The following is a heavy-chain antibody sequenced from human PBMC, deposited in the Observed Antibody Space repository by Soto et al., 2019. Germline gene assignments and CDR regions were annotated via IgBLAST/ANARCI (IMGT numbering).Heavy chain of an antibody. CDR1: GFSLSSSGVG. CDR2: IYRDGDK. J-gene: IGHJ6*02. Sequence: QITLKESGPTLVKPTQTLTVTCTFSGFSLSSSGVGVGWIRQPPGKALEWLALIYRDGDKRYSPFLKSRLTITKDTSENQVVLTLTNMDPVDTATYYCAHKGGRGAAMDVWGQGTTVTVSS. V-gene: IGHV2-5*02. CDR3: AHKGGRGAAMDV. D-gene: IGHD2-15*01.